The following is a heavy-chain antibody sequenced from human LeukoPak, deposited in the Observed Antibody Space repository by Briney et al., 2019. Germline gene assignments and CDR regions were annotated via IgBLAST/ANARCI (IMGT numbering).Heavy chain of an antibody. D-gene: IGHD2-21*01. J-gene: IGHJ3*01. Sequence: PGRSLRLSCAASGFTFSSYEMNWIRQAPGKGLEWVAYISSSSSTIYYADSVKGRFTISRDNAKNSLSLQLSSLRGEDTALYYCARGDSSSILITDAFDFWGQGTMVTVSS. V-gene: IGHV3-48*03. CDR1: GFTFSSYE. CDR3: ARGDSSSILITDAFDF. CDR2: ISSSSSTI.